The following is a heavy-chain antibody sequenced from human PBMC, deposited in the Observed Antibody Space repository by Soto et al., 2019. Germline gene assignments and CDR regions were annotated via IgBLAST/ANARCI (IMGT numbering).Heavy chain of an antibody. J-gene: IGHJ4*02. CDR1: GYTFTSYY. V-gene: IGHV1-46*01. CDR3: ARAYSSGWTDNPYYFDY. Sequence: GASVKVSCKASGYTFTSYYMHWVRQAPGQGLEWMGIINPSGGSTSYAQKFQGRVTMTRDTSTSTVYMELSSLRSEDTAVYYCARAYSSGWTDNPYYFDYWGQGTLVTVSS. CDR2: INPSGGST. D-gene: IGHD6-19*01.